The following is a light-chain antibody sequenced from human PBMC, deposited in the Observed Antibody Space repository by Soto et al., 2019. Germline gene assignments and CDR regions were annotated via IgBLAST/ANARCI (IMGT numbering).Light chain of an antibody. V-gene: IGKV1-39*01. CDR1: QSIRHF. Sequence: GDRVTITCRASQSIRHFLNWYQKKPGKAPKLLIYAASSLQSGVTSRFSGGGSGTDFTLTISSLQPEDFATYYCQQSHSIPRTFGQGTKVEMK. CDR3: QQSHSIPRT. J-gene: IGKJ1*01. CDR2: AAS.